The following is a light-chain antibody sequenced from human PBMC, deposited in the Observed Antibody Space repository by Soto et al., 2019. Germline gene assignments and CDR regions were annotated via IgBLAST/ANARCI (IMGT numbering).Light chain of an antibody. CDR1: SSDVGGYNY. CDR3: SSYTSSSTLVV. V-gene: IGLV2-14*01. CDR2: DVN. J-gene: IGLJ2*01. Sequence: QSALTQPASVSGSPGQSITISCTGTSSDVGGYNYVSWYQQHPGKAPKLMIYDVNNRPSGVSYRFSGSKSGNTASLTISGLQAEDEDDYYCSSYTSSSTLVVFGGGTKVTVL.